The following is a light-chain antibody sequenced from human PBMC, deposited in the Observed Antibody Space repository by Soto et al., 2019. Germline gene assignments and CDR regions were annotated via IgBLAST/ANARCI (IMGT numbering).Light chain of an antibody. CDR3: CSYSGSNTIVV. J-gene: IGLJ2*01. Sequence: QSALTQPASVSGSPGQSITISCTGTSSDVGGYNFVSWYQQHPGKVPRLMIFDVNNRPSGVSTRFSGSKSGNTASLTISGLQAEDEADYYCCSYSGSNTIVVFGGGTKLTVL. CDR1: SSDVGGYNF. CDR2: DVN. V-gene: IGLV2-14*03.